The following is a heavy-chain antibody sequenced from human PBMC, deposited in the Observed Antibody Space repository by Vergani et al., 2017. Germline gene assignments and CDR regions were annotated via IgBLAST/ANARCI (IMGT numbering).Heavy chain of an antibody. CDR3: ARNWYVNGMDV. Sequence: QVQLQQWGAGLLKPSETLSLTCAVYGGSFSGYYWSWIRQPQGKGLEWIGEINHSGSTNYNPSLKSRVTISVDTSKNQFSLKLSSVTAADTAVYYCARNWYVNGMDVWGQGTTVTVSS. CDR2: INHSGST. D-gene: IGHD1-1*01. V-gene: IGHV4-34*01. J-gene: IGHJ6*02. CDR1: GGSFSGYY.